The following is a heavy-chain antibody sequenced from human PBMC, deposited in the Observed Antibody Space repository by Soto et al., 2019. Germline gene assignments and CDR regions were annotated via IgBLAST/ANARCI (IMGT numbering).Heavy chain of an antibody. CDR1: GFTFSSYG. V-gene: IGHV3-30*18. D-gene: IGHD3-10*01. J-gene: IGHJ4*02. CDR2: ISYDGSNK. Sequence: GGSLRLSCAASGFTFSSYGMHWVRQAPGKGLEWVAVISYDGSNKYYADSVKGRFTISRDNSKNTLYLQMNSLRAEDTAVYYCAKELTQDLWFGPKGPNGYWGQGTLVTVSS. CDR3: AKELTQDLWFGPKGPNGY.